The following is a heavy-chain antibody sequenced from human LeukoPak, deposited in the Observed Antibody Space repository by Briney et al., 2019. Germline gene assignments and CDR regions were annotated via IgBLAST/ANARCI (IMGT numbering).Heavy chain of an antibody. D-gene: IGHD6-13*01. V-gene: IGHV4-59*08. Sequence: SETLSLTCTVSGGSISSYYWSWIRQPPGKGLEWIGYIYYSGSTNYNPSLKSRVTISVDTSKNQFSLKLNTVTAADTAVYYCARLTPSDSSSWYWYFGLWGRGTLVTVSS. CDR3: ARLTPSDSSSWYWYFGL. J-gene: IGHJ2*01. CDR2: IYYSGST. CDR1: GGSISSYY.